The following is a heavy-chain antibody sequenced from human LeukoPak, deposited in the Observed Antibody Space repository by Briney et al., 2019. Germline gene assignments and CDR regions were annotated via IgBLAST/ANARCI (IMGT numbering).Heavy chain of an antibody. CDR2: ISYDGSNK. CDR3: ARAPPRYYDSSGYYYDLYYFDY. J-gene: IGHJ4*02. CDR1: GFTFSSYA. D-gene: IGHD3-22*01. V-gene: IGHV3-30*04. Sequence: PGGSLRLSCAASGFTFSSYAMHWVRQAPGKGLEWVAVISYDGSNKYYADSVKGRFTISRDSSKNTLYLQMNSLRAEDTAVYYCARAPPRYYDSSGYYYDLYYFDYWGQGTLVTVSS.